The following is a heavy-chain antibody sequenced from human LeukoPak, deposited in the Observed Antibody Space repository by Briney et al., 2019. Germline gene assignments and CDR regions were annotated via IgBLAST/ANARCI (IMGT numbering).Heavy chain of an antibody. D-gene: IGHD6-25*01. J-gene: IGHJ4*02. CDR3: ARDSDFRSGGYYFDY. V-gene: IGHV4-38-2*02. CDR1: GYSISSGYY. CDR2: IYHSGST. Sequence: SETLSLTCTVSGYSISSGYYWGWIRQPPGKGLEWIGSIYHSGSTYYNPSLKSRVTISVDTSKNQFSLKLSSVTAADTAVYYCARDSDFRSGGYYFDYWGQGTLVTVSS.